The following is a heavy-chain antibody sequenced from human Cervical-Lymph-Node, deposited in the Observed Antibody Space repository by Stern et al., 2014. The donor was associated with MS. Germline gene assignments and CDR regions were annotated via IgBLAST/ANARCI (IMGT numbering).Heavy chain of an antibody. CDR3: AKDQGADRFRNGMDV. CDR2: ISYDGSNK. V-gene: IGHV3-30*18. D-gene: IGHD1-26*01. Sequence: DQLVESGGGVVQPGRSLRLSCAASGFTFSSYGMHWVRQAPGKGLEWVAVISYDGSNKYYADSVKGRFTISRDNSKNTLYLQMNSLRAEDTAVYYCAKDQGADRFRNGMDVWGQGTTVTVSS. J-gene: IGHJ6*02. CDR1: GFTFSSYG.